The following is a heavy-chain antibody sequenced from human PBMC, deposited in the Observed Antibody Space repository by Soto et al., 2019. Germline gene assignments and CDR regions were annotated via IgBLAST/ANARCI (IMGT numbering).Heavy chain of an antibody. CDR1: GVSVSIDSNF. J-gene: IGHJ4*02. D-gene: IGHD5-18*01. Sequence: SETXSLTCTVSGVSVSIDSNFWSWIRQPPGKGLEWIGYIYYSGPSRYNPSLESLVTISIDSSKNQVSLTLTSVTAADTAVYYCERGYSQYDKWGRGTLVTVS. V-gene: IGHV4-61*01. CDR2: IYYSGPS. CDR3: ERGYSQYDK.